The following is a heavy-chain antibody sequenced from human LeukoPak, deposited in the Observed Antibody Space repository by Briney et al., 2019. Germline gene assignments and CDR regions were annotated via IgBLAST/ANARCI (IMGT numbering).Heavy chain of an antibody. CDR3: AKVPDSSGYSHYFDY. CDR1: GFTFSTYW. J-gene: IGHJ4*02. V-gene: IGHV3-23*01. D-gene: IGHD3-22*01. CDR2: ISGSGGST. Sequence: GGSLRLSCAASGFTFSTYWMHWVRQAPGEGLVWVSAISGSGGSTYYADSVKGRFTISRDNSKNTLYLQMNSLRAEDTAVYYCAKVPDSSGYSHYFDYWGQGTLVTVSS.